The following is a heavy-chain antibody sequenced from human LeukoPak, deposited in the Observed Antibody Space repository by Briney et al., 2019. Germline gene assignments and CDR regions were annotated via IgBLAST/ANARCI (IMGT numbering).Heavy chain of an antibody. V-gene: IGHV4-4*02. Sequence: SETLSLTCAVSGGSISSSNWWSWVRQPPGKGLEWIGEIYHSGSTNYNPPLKSRVTISVDKSKNQFSLKLSSVTAADTAVYYCARLQAGSGYYPIRYWYFDLWGRGTLVTVSS. D-gene: IGHD3-22*01. CDR1: GGSISSSNW. CDR3: ARLQAGSGYYPIRYWYFDL. J-gene: IGHJ2*01. CDR2: IYHSGST.